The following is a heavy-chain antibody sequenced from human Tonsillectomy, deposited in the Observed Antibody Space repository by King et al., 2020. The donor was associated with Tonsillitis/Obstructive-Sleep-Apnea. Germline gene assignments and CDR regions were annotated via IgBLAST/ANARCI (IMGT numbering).Heavy chain of an antibody. J-gene: IGHJ4*02. Sequence: VQLVESGGDLVKPGGSLRLSCAASGFSLSNYYMRWIRQAPGKGLEWVSYISSSSSYTNYADSVKGRFTISRDNAKNSLYLQMNSLRAEDTAVYYCAISYVTTPYHFDYWGQGTLVTVSS. D-gene: IGHD4-17*01. CDR2: ISSSSSYT. CDR3: AISYVTTPYHFDY. CDR1: GFSLSNYY. V-gene: IGHV3-11*05.